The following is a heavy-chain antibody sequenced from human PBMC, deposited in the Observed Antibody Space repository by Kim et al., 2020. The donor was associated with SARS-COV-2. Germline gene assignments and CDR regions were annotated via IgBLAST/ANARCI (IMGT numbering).Heavy chain of an antibody. V-gene: IGHV1-69*13. D-gene: IGHD2-2*01. CDR1: GGTFSSYA. Sequence: SVKVSCKASGGTFSSYAISWVRQAPGQGLEWMGGIIPIFGTANYAQKFQGRVTITADESTSTAYMELSSLRSEDTAVYYCARGYCSSTSCWGRDAFDIWGQGTMVTVSS. CDR3: ARGYCSSTSCWGRDAFDI. CDR2: IIPIFGTA. J-gene: IGHJ3*02.